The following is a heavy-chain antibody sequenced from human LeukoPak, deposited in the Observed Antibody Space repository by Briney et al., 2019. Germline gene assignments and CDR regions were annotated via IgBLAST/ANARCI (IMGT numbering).Heavy chain of an antibody. CDR3: ARASKHKFDY. D-gene: IGHD5/OR15-5a*01. J-gene: IGHJ4*02. Sequence: SETLSLTCTVSGGSISSYYWSRIRQPPGKGLQWIGYIYYSGSTNYNPSLKSRVTISVDTSKNQFSLKLSSVTAADTAVYYCARASKHKFDYWGQGTLVTVSS. CDR2: IYYSGST. V-gene: IGHV4-59*01. CDR1: GGSISSYY.